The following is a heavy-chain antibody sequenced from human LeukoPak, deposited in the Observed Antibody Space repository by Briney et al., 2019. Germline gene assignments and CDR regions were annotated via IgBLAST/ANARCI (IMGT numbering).Heavy chain of an antibody. V-gene: IGHV4-39*01. Sequence: KPSETLSLTCTVSGGSISSSSYYWGWIRQPPGKGLEWIGSIYYSGSTYYNPSLKSRVTISVDTSKNQFSLKLSSVTAADTAVYYCARAGSRQWLVFAFDIWGQGTMVTVSS. D-gene: IGHD6-19*01. CDR3: ARAGSRQWLVFAFDI. CDR1: GGSISSSSYY. CDR2: IYYSGST. J-gene: IGHJ3*02.